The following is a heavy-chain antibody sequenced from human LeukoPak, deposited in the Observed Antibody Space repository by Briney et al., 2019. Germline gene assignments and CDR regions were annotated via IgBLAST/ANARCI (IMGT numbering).Heavy chain of an antibody. Sequence: GGSLRLSCAASRFSFKSFAMSWVRQAPGKGLEWVSVISGSGDSGSGDSTFYADSVKGRFTISRDNSKNTLYLQMNSLRAEDTAVYYCAREGYYYDSSGYFAYWGQGTLVTVSS. D-gene: IGHD3-22*01. CDR2: ISGSGDSGSGDST. J-gene: IGHJ4*02. CDR3: AREGYYYDSSGYFAY. V-gene: IGHV3-23*01. CDR1: RFSFKSFA.